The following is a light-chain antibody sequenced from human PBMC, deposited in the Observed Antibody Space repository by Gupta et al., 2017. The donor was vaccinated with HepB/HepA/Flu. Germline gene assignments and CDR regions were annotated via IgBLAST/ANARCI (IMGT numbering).Light chain of an antibody. Sequence: QSVLTQPPSVSAAPGQKVTISCSGSSSKIGNNYVSWYQQLPGTAPKLLIYENSNRPSGTPDRFSGSKSGTSATLGIAGLQTGDEADYYCGTWDSSLSGVVFGGGTKLTVL. CDR1: SSKIGNNY. J-gene: IGLJ2*01. CDR3: GTWDSSLSGVV. CDR2: ENS. V-gene: IGLV1-51*02.